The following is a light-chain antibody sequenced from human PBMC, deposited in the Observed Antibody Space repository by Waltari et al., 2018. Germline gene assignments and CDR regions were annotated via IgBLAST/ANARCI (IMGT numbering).Light chain of an antibody. CDR2: DNN. CDR3: GTWDSSLTAGV. Sequence: SVLTQPPSVSAAPGQKVTIPCSGSSPNIGNNYVSWYQQFPGTAPKLLIYDNNERPSGIPDRFSGSKSGTSATLGITGLQTGDEADYYCGTWDSSLTAGVFGGGTKLTVL. J-gene: IGLJ2*01. CDR1: SPNIGNNY. V-gene: IGLV1-51*01.